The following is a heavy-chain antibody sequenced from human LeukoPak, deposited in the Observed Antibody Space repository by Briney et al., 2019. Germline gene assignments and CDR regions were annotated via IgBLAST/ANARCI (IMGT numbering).Heavy chain of an antibody. Sequence: WASVKLSCKASGYTFTSYYMHWVRQAPGQGLEWMGIINPSGGSTTYAQKFQGRLTMTRDMSTSTVYMELSSLRSDDTAMYYCARANNWNYALGYWGQGTLVTVSS. CDR3: ARANNWNYALGY. V-gene: IGHV1-46*01. D-gene: IGHD1-7*01. J-gene: IGHJ4*02. CDR1: GYTFTSYY. CDR2: INPSGGST.